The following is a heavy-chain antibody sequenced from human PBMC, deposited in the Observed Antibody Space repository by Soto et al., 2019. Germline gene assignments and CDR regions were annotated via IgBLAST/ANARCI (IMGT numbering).Heavy chain of an antibody. J-gene: IGHJ6*03. D-gene: IGHD2-2*01. Sequence: SETLSLTCAVYGGSFSGYYWSWIRQPPGKGLEWIGEINHSGSTNYNPSLKSRVTISVDTSKNQFSLKLSSVTAADTAVYYFARFGREYCSSTSCYPYYYYYMDVWGKGTTVS. CDR2: INHSGST. CDR1: GGSFSGYY. CDR3: ARFGREYCSSTSCYPYYYYYMDV. V-gene: IGHV4-34*01.